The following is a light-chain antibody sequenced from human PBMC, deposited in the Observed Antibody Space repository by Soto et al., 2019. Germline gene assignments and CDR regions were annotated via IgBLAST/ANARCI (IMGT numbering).Light chain of an antibody. CDR1: QTVTFS. V-gene: IGKV1-39*01. Sequence: DIQMTQSPSSLSASVGDRVAITCRSSQTVTFSLNWYQQKPGRAPKLLIHAASSLQGGVPSRFSGSGSGTDFTLTINGLQPEDFATYYCRQSYSSPCTFGQGSKLEIK. CDR2: AAS. J-gene: IGKJ2*02. CDR3: RQSYSSPCT.